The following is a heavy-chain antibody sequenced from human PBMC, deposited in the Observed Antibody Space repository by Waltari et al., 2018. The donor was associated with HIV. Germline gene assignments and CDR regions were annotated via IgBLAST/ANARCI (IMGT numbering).Heavy chain of an antibody. CDR2: IIPVFGTT. J-gene: IGHJ2*01. D-gene: IGHD2-15*01. CDR1: GGTFNNYA. CDR3: ARMATVVDWYFDL. Sequence: QVQLVQSGAEVKKPGSSVKVSCKASGGTFNNYAITWVRQAPGQGLEWRGGIIPVFGTTNYAQKFQGRLTIIADESTSTGYMELSSLRSEDTAVYYCARMATVVDWYFDLWGRGTLVTVSS. V-gene: IGHV1-69*01.